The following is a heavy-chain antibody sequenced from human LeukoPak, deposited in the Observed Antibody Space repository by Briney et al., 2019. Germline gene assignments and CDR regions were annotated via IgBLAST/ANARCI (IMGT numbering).Heavy chain of an antibody. CDR2: IYYSGST. CDR1: GGSISSSSYY. V-gene: IGHV4-39*01. Sequence: SETLSLTCTVSGGSISSSSYYWGWIRQPPGKGLEWIGSIYYSGSTYYNPSLKSRVTISVDTSKNQCSLKLSSVTAADTAVYYCARQRVESSGPFDYWGQGTLVTVSS. CDR3: ARQRVESSGPFDY. J-gene: IGHJ4*02. D-gene: IGHD3-22*01.